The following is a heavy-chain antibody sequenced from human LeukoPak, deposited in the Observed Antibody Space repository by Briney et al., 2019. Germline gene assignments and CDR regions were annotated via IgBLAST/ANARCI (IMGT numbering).Heavy chain of an antibody. V-gene: IGHV3-66*01. CDR2: FYIGGST. Sequence: PGGSLRLSCAVSGFTVSDNYMSWARQAPRKGLEWVSVFYIGGSTYYADSVKGRFTISRDNSKNSVYLQMNSLRVEDTAVYYCARGDGYNFFDHWGQGTLVTVSS. J-gene: IGHJ4*02. D-gene: IGHD5-24*01. CDR1: GFTVSDNY. CDR3: ARGDGYNFFDH.